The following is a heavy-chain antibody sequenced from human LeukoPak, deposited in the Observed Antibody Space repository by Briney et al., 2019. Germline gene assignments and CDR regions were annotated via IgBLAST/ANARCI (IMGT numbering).Heavy chain of an antibody. CDR3: ARDPAWGAIDY. J-gene: IGHJ4*02. CDR1: GFSIGSPC. CDR2: MNEDGSGT. V-gene: IGHV3-7*01. D-gene: IGHD7-27*01. Sequence: PGGSLRLSCAVSGFSIGSPCMSWVRQTPGKGLEWVADMNEDGSGTYYVDSVKGRFTVSRDNAQNSVYLQMNSLRAEDTGVYYCARDPAWGAIDYWGQGTLVTVSS.